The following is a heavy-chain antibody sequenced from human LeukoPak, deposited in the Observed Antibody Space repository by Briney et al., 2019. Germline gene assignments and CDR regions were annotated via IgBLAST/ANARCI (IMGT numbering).Heavy chain of an antibody. CDR2: IYTSGST. J-gene: IGHJ4*02. CDR3: ARQAVYSSGWYFDY. V-gene: IGHV4-4*07. Sequence: SETLSLTCTVSGGSISSYYWSWIRQPAGKGLEWIGRIYTSGSTNYNPSLKSRVTMSVDTSKNQFSLRLSSVTAADTAVYYCARQAVYSSGWYFDYWGQGTLVTVSS. CDR1: GGSISSYY. D-gene: IGHD6-19*01.